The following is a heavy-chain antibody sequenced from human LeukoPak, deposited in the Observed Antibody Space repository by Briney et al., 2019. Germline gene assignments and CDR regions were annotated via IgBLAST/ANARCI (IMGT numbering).Heavy chain of an antibody. V-gene: IGHV1-18*01. D-gene: IGHD2-15*01. CDR3: ARGRLGCSGGSCYRPEYNWFDP. Sequence: GASVKVSCKASGYTFTNYGITWVRQAPGQGLEWMGWISASNGDTHYSEKFQDRITVTTDTSTSTAYMELRSLVSDDTAVYYCARGRLGCSGGSCYRPEYNWFDPWGQGTLVTVSS. CDR2: ISASNGDT. CDR1: GYTFTNYG. J-gene: IGHJ5*02.